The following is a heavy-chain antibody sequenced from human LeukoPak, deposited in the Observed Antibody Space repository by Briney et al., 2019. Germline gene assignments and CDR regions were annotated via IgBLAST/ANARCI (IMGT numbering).Heavy chain of an antibody. V-gene: IGHV4-59*01. CDR3: ARYRNEALFAFDI. D-gene: IGHD1-14*01. CDR1: YY. Sequence: YYWSWIRQPPGKGLEWIGYIYYSGSTNYNPSLRSRVTISVDTSKNQFSLKLNSVTAADTAVYYCARYRNEALFAFDIWGQGTMVTVSS. J-gene: IGHJ3*02. CDR2: IYYSGST.